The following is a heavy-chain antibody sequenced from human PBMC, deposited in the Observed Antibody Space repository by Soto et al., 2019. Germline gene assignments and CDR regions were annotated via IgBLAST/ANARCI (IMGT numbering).Heavy chain of an antibody. V-gene: IGHV4-30-4*01. CDR1: GGSISSGDYY. Sequence: PSETLSLTCTVSGGSISSGDYYWSWIRQPPGKGLEWIGYIYYSGSTYYNPSLKSRVTISVDTSKNQFSLKLSSVTAADTAVYYCARAFPAVAVDYWGQGTLVPVSS. J-gene: IGHJ4*02. CDR2: IYYSGST. CDR3: ARAFPAVAVDY. D-gene: IGHD6-19*01.